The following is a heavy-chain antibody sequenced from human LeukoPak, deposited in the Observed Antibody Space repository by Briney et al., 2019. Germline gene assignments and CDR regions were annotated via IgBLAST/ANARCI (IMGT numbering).Heavy chain of an antibody. D-gene: IGHD1-1*01. CDR1: GYTFIGDY. Sequence: GSVNVSCKASGYTFIGDYRHWVRQARGQGLEWLGWINPNSGGTNYAQEFEGRVTMTRDTYIRTAYMELRRLRSDETAVYYCARGTTGTHQDYWGQGTLVTVSS. J-gene: IGHJ4*02. V-gene: IGHV1-2*02. CDR2: INPNSGGT. CDR3: ARGTTGTHQDY.